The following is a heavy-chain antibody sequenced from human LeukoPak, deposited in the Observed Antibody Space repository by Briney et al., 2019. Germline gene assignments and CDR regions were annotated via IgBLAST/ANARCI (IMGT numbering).Heavy chain of an antibody. CDR3: AAGSNGLDV. J-gene: IGHJ6*02. CDR1: GGSISSYY. D-gene: IGHD3-10*01. CDR2: IYYSGST. V-gene: IGHV4-59*01. Sequence: SETLSLTCTVSGGSISSYYWSWIRQPPGKGLEWIGSIYYSGSTNYNPSLKSRVTIXVDTSKNHFSLKLTSVTAADTAVYYCAAGSNGLDVWGQGTTVTVSS.